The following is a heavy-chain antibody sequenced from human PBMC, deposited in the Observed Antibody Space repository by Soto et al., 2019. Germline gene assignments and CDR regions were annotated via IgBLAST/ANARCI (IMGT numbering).Heavy chain of an antibody. V-gene: IGHV3-30-3*01. Sequence: GGSLRLSCAASGSTFNIYALHWVRQAPGKGLEWVAVISFDGTKKYYSDSVKGRFTISRDNLKNTLYLQMDNLRVEDAALYFCAREDDYGYRYINYGLDVWGQGTTVTVSS. CDR1: GSTFNIYA. D-gene: IGHD4-17*01. J-gene: IGHJ6*02. CDR3: AREDDYGYRYINYGLDV. CDR2: ISFDGTKK.